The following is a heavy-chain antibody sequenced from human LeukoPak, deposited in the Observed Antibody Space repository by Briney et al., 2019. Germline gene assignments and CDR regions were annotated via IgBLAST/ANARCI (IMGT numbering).Heavy chain of an antibody. J-gene: IGHJ4*02. CDR2: ISGSGGST. CDR1: GFTFNNYA. Sequence: PGGSLRLSCAASGFTFNNYAMSWVRQAPGKGLEWVSAISGSGGSTYYADSVKGRFTISRDNSKNTLYLQMNSLRAEDTAVYYCAKPLISSSWFPYWGQGTLVTVSS. D-gene: IGHD6-13*01. CDR3: AKPLISSSWFPY. V-gene: IGHV3-23*01.